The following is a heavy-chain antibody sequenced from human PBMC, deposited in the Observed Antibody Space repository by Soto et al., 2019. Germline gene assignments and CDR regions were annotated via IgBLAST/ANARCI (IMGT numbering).Heavy chain of an antibody. CDR1: GGSFSDYY. Sequence: PSETLSLTCAFYGGSFSDYYWSWIRQPPGKGLEWIGEINYSGSTNYNPSLKSRVTMSVDTSKKQFSLKLSSVTAADTAVYYCATQEGSAAVFDYWGRGTPVTVSS. CDR3: ATQEGSAAVFDY. V-gene: IGHV4-34*01. D-gene: IGHD2-15*01. CDR2: INYSGST. J-gene: IGHJ4*02.